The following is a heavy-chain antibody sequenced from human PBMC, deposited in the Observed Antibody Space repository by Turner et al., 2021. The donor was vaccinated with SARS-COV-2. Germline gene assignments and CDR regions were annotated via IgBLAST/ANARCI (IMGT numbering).Heavy chain of an antibody. CDR1: GGTFSSYT. CDR3: ARDPRVPAVTNVSDAFDL. J-gene: IGHJ3*01. V-gene: IGHV1-69*10. D-gene: IGHD4-17*01. Sequence: QVQLVQSGAEVKKPGSSVKVSCKASGGTFSSYTISWVRQAPGQGLEWMGGIIPILGIANYAQKFQGRVTITADKSTSTAYMELSSLGSEDTAVYFCARDPRVPAVTNVSDAFDLWGQGTMVAVSS. CDR2: IIPILGIA.